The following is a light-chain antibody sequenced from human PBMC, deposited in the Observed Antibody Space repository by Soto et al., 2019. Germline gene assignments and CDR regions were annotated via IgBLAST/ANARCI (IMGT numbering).Light chain of an antibody. V-gene: IGKV3-20*01. CDR1: QSVATSQ. J-gene: IGKJ5*01. CDR2: GAS. CDR3: QHYAGGSRIT. Sequence: EIELTQSPGTLSLSPGDRATLFCRASQSVATSQLAWYQQKPGQAPRLLISGASSRATGIPDRFSGSGFGTDFTLTISRLEPEDFALYYCQHYAGGSRITFGQGTRLEIK.